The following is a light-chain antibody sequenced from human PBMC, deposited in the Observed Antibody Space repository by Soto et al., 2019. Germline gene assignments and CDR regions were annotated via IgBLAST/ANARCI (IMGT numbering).Light chain of an antibody. Sequence: DIQMTHSPSSLSASVLYRVTITCRASQVISTSLAWYQVKPGKAPKLLIYAASTLESGVPSRFSATVSGTEFSLTITSLQPEDFATYYCQKLFDSPINFGQGTRLEIK. V-gene: IGKV1-9*01. J-gene: IGKJ5*01. CDR2: AAS. CDR3: QKLFDSPIN. CDR1: QVISTS.